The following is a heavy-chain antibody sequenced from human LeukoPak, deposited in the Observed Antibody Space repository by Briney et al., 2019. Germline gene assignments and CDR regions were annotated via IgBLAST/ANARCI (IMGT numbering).Heavy chain of an antibody. CDR1: GFTFSNYG. CDR2: ISSSSSYI. V-gene: IGHV3-21*01. Sequence: GRSLRLSCAASGFTFSNYGMHWVRQAPGKGLEWVSSISSSSSYIYYAVSVKGRFTISRDNAKNSLYLQMNSLRAEDTAVYYCARHPPTGVTSPPDYWGQGTLVTVSS. CDR3: ARHPPTGVTSPPDY. D-gene: IGHD4-17*01. J-gene: IGHJ4*02.